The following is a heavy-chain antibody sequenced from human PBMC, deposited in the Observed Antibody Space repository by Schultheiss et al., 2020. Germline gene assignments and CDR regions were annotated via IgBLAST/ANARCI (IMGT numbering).Heavy chain of an antibody. D-gene: IGHD4-17*01. CDR1: GVSINDYY. V-gene: IGHV4-59*08. CDR3: ARRYGDDGMDV. Sequence: SQTLSLTCTGSGVSINDYYCSWIRQPPGKGLEWIGYISYSANTKYNPSLESRVTISVDKSKNQFSLKLSSVTAADTAVYYCARRYGDDGMDVWGQGTTVTVSS. J-gene: IGHJ6*02. CDR2: ISYSANT.